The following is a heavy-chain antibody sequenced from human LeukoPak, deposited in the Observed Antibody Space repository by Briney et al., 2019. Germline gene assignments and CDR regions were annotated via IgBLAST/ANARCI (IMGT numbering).Heavy chain of an antibody. V-gene: IGHV1-8*01. Sequence: ASVKVSCKASGYTFTSYDINWVRQATGQGLEWMGWMNPNSGNTGYAQKFQGRVTKTRNTSISTAYMELSSLRSEDTAVYYCARSSNYDFWSGYSNWFDPWGQGTLVTVSS. J-gene: IGHJ5*02. D-gene: IGHD3-3*01. CDR3: ARSSNYDFWSGYSNWFDP. CDR1: GYTFTSYD. CDR2: MNPNSGNT.